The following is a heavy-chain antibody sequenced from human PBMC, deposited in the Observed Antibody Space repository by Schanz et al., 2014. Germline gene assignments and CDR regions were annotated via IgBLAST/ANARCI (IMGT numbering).Heavy chain of an antibody. CDR3: ARGTSTCAFDI. J-gene: IGHJ3*02. V-gene: IGHV1-3*04. CDR2: IHTGSGNT. CDR1: GYTFAGHA. Sequence: QVQLVQSGAEVKKPGASVKVSCQASGYTFAGHAVHWVRQAPGQGPEWVGWIHTGSGNTKYSQKFEGRVTITRDTSASIVYMELSSLGSEDTAVYFCARGTSTCAFDIGGQGTMVTVSS.